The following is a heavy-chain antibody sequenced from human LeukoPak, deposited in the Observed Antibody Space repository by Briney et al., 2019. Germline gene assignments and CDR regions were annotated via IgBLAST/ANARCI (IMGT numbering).Heavy chain of an antibody. CDR3: ARGPPTDYYDSSGFYYVIAY. V-gene: IGHV4-34*01. D-gene: IGHD3-22*01. CDR1: GGSFSGYY. J-gene: IGHJ6*01. CDR2: INHSGST. Sequence: SESPSLTCAVYGGSFSGYYWSWSRQPPGKGLEWIGEINHSGSTNYNPSLKSRVTISVDTSKNQFSLKLSSVTAADTAVYFCARGPPTDYYDSSGFYYVIAYCGQGSPLTVSS.